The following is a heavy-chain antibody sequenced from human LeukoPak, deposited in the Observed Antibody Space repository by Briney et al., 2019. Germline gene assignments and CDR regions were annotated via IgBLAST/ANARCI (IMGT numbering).Heavy chain of an antibody. Sequence: GGSLRLPCAASGFTFSAFWMSWVRQGPGKGLEWVASIKPDGSDSHHVDSVMGRFTISRGNAKNLLYLQMNSLSAEDTAVYYCARLFGGVTTFDYWGQGALVTVSS. CDR3: ARLFGGVTTFDY. D-gene: IGHD4-17*01. CDR1: GFTFSAFW. CDR2: IKPDGSDS. V-gene: IGHV3-7*01. J-gene: IGHJ4*02.